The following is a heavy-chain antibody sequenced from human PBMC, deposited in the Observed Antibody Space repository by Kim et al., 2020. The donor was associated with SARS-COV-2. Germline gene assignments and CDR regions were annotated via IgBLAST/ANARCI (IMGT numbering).Heavy chain of an antibody. CDR1: GYTFTSYG. V-gene: IGHV1-18*04. CDR2: ISAYNGNT. Sequence: ASVKVSCKASGYTFTSYGINWVRQAPGQGLEWMGWISAYNGNTNYAQKLQGRVTMTTDTSTSTAYMELRSLRSDDTPVYYCASGLWFGEFLLYWGQGTLVTVSS. J-gene: IGHJ4*02. CDR3: ASGLWFGEFLLY. D-gene: IGHD3-10*01.